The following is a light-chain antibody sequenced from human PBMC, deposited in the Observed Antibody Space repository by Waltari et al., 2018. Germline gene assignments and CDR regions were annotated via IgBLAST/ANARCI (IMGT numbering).Light chain of an antibody. CDR1: SSDIGGNY. J-gene: IGLJ2*01. Sequence: QSVLTQPPSVSAAPGQKVTISCSGSSSDIGGNYVSWYQQLPGTAPKLLIYDKNKRPSGISDRFSASKSGTSATLVITGLQTGDEADYYCGARDSSLFIVLFGGGTKLTVL. CDR2: DKN. V-gene: IGLV1-51*01. CDR3: GARDSSLFIVL.